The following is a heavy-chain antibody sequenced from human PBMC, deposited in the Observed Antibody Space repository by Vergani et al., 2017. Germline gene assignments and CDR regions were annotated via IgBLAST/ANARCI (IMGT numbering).Heavy chain of an antibody. D-gene: IGHD3-22*01. CDR2: ISTDASTT. CDR3: AREPLRTYDSSGYYFHDAFDI. Sequence: EVQLVESGGGLVQPGGSLRLSCVGSGFTFSTYSMNWVRQAPGKGLEWVSYISTDASTTYYGDSVKGRFTISRDNAKNSLYLQMNSLRAEDTAVYFCAREPLRTYDSSGYYFHDAFDIWGQGTMVTVSS. CDR1: GFTFSTYS. J-gene: IGHJ3*02. V-gene: IGHV3-48*01.